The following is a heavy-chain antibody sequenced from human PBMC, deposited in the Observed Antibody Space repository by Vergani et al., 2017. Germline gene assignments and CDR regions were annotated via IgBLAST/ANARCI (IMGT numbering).Heavy chain of an antibody. J-gene: IGHJ6*03. D-gene: IGHD5-12*01. CDR2: ISGSGGST. CDR1: GFTFSSYA. V-gene: IGHV3-23*04. CDR3: AKDSGLRGYDLREVSYMDV. Sequence: VQLVESGGGVVQPGRSLRLSCAASGFTFSSYAMSWVRQAPGKGLEWVSAISGSGGSTYYADSVKGRFTISRDNSKNTLYLQMNSLRAEDTAVYYCAKDSGLRGYDLREVSYMDVWGKGTAVTVSS.